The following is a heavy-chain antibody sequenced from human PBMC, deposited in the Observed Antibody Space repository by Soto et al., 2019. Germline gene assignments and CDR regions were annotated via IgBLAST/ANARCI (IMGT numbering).Heavy chain of an antibody. J-gene: IGHJ4*02. Sequence: EVRLLESGGGLVQPGGSLRLSCAASGFTFSVYAMSWVRQAPGKGLEWVSGISGSGDSTHYADSVKGRFTVSRDNSKCMLYLQTNSLRAEDTAISYCARALYGGFTYWGQGTLVTVSS. V-gene: IGHV3-23*01. CDR1: GFTFSVYA. CDR3: ARALYGGFTY. CDR2: ISGSGDST. D-gene: IGHD3-10*01.